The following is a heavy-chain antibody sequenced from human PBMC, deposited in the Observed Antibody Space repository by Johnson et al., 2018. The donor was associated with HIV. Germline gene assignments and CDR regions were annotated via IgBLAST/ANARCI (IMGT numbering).Heavy chain of an antibody. Sequence: VQLVESGGGLVKPGGSLRLSCAASGFTFNNAWMSWVRQAPGKGLEWVSGISCSGGSTYYADSVKGRFTISRDNSKTTLYLQMNRLRAEDTTVYYCARASHSSGWYGRLGDAFDIWGQGTMVTVSS. CDR1: GFTFNNAW. J-gene: IGHJ3*02. V-gene: IGHV3-23*04. CDR3: ARASHSSGWYGRLGDAFDI. D-gene: IGHD6-19*01. CDR2: ISCSGGST.